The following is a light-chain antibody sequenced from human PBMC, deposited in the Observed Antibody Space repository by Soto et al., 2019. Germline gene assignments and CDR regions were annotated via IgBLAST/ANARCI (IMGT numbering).Light chain of an antibody. CDR1: SSDVGGYNY. Sequence: QSVLTQPASVSGSPGQSITISCTGTSSDVGGYNYVSWYQQHPGKAPKLMIYDVSNRPSGVSNRFSGSKSGNTASLTISGLQADDEADYYCSSYTSSSPYAFGTGTKVTV. V-gene: IGLV2-14*01. CDR3: SSYTSSSPYA. CDR2: DVS. J-gene: IGLJ1*01.